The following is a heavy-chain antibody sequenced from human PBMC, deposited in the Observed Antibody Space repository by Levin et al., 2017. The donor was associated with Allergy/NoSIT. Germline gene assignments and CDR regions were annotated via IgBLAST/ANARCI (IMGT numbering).Heavy chain of an antibody. D-gene: IGHD3-9*01. Sequence: GESLKISCAASGFTFSSYAMHWVRQAPGKGLEWVAVISYDGSNKYYADSVKGRFTISRDNSKNTLYLQMNSLRAEDTAVYYCARDITDLDENGMDVWGQGTTVTVSS. CDR3: ARDITDLDENGMDV. J-gene: IGHJ6*02. CDR1: GFTFSSYA. CDR2: ISYDGSNK. V-gene: IGHV3-30*04.